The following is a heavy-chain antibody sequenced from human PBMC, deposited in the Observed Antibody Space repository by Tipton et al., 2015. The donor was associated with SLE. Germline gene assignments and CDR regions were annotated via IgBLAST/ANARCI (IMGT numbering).Heavy chain of an antibody. CDR3: ARVHGYAFDI. CDR2: ISSSSSTI. V-gene: IGHV3-48*01. Sequence: SLRLSCAASGFTFSSYSMNWVRQAPGKGLEWVSYISSSSSTIYYADSVKGRFTISRDNAKNSLYLQMNSLRAEDTAVYYCARVHGYAFDIWGQGTMVTVSS. J-gene: IGHJ3*02. CDR1: GFTFSSYS.